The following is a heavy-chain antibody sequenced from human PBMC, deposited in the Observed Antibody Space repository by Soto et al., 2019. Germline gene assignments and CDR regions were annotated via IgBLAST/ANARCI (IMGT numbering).Heavy chain of an antibody. CDR1: GYTFTSYA. CDR3: ARGPGGPAGPGDY. V-gene: IGHV1-3*01. D-gene: IGHD2-15*01. Sequence: QVQLVQSGAEVKKPGASVKVSCKASGYTFTSYAMHWVRQAPGQRLEWMGWINAGNGNTKYSQKFQGRVTITRDTSARPAYMELSSLRSEDTAVYYCARGPGGPAGPGDYWGQGTLVTVSS. J-gene: IGHJ4*02. CDR2: INAGNGNT.